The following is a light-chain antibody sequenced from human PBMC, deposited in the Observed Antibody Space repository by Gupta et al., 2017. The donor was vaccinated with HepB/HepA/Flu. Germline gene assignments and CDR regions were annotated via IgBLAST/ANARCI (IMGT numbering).Light chain of an antibody. CDR2: SNN. J-gene: IGLJ1*01. CDR3: AAWDDSLNGPV. Sequence: QSVLTQPLSASGTPGQRVTLSCSGSSSNIGSNTVNWYQQLPGTAPKLLIYSNNQRPSGVPDRFSGSKSGTSASLAISGLQSEDEADYYCAAWDDSLNGPVFGTGTKVTVL. CDR1: SSNIGSNT. V-gene: IGLV1-44*01.